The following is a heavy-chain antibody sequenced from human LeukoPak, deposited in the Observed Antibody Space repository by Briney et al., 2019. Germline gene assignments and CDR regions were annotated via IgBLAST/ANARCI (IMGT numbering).Heavy chain of an antibody. Sequence: PGGSLRLSCAASGFTFSDYYMSWVRQAPGKGLVWVSRINSDGSSTSYADSVKGRFTISRDNAKNTLYLQMNSLRAEDTAVYYCARDQVAGSAFDIWGQGTMVTVSS. CDR3: ARDQVAGSAFDI. V-gene: IGHV3-74*01. CDR1: GFTFSDYY. J-gene: IGHJ3*02. CDR2: INSDGSST. D-gene: IGHD6-19*01.